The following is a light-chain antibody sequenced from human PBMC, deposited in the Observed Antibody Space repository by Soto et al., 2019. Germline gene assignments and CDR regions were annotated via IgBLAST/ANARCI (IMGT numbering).Light chain of an antibody. CDR1: HPIRGH. CDR2: DGS. J-gene: IGKJ1*01. Sequence: KKSPVTLSLSRGERAARSSGAPHPIRGHVAWYQQQLGQAPRLLIYDGSTRAAGVPARFSGSGSGTDFTLTISSLQPEDVATYYCQKYLSALWTFGQGTKVDI. CDR3: QKYLSALWT. V-gene: IGKV3-15*01.